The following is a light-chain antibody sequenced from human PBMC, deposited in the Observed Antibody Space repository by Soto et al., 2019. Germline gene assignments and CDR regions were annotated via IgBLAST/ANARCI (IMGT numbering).Light chain of an antibody. J-gene: IGKJ1*01. CDR3: QHYVTSLTT. CDR2: GAS. CDR1: QSVSSSY. Sequence: ELVLPQSPGTLSLSPGARATLSCWASQSVSSSYLAWYQQRPGQAPRPLIYGASSRATGIPARFSGSGSGTDLTITISSLEPEDFEVYYCQHYVTSLTTFGQGTKVDIK. V-gene: IGKV3-20*01.